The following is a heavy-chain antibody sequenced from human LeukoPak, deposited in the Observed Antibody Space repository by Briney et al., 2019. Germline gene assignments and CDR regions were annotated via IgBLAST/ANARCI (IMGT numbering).Heavy chain of an antibody. CDR3: AKEPFRGGGYNLDY. D-gene: IGHD5-24*01. V-gene: IGHV3-23*01. CDR2: IDASRGTT. Sequence: PGGSLRLSCAASGFTFSIYAMTWVRQTPGKGLEWVSSIDASRGTTYYADSVRGRFTISRYISKNTLYLQMNNLRAEDTAIYYCAKEPFRGGGYNLDYWGQGTLVTVSS. J-gene: IGHJ4*02. CDR1: GFTFSIYA.